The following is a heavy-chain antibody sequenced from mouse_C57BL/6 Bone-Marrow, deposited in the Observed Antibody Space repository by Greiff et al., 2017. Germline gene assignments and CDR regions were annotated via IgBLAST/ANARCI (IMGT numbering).Heavy chain of an antibody. CDR1: GFTFSDYG. V-gene: IGHV5-17*01. CDR3: ARYGGWLLSFDY. D-gene: IGHD2-3*01. Sequence: EVNVVESGGGLVKPGGSLKLSCAASGFTFSDYGMHWVRQAPEKGLEWVAYISSGSSTIYYADTVKGRFTISRDNAKNTLFLQMTSLRSEDTAMYYCARYGGWLLSFDYWGQGTTLTVSS. CDR2: ISSGSSTI. J-gene: IGHJ2*01.